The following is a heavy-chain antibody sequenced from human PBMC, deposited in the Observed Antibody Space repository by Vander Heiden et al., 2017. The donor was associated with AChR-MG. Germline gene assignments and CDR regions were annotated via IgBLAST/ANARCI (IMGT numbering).Heavy chain of an antibody. D-gene: IGHD1-1*01. V-gene: IGHV4-34*01. J-gene: IGHJ4*02. CDR3: ARSGQLDNY. CDR1: GGSFSDYY. CDR2: IDHSGTT. Sequence: QVQLHQWGAGPLKPSETLSLTCAAYGGSFSDYYWGWIRQPPGRGLEWIGEIDHSGTTNYNPSLKSRVTMSVDTSKNQFSLKLTSVTAADTALYYCARSGQLDNYWGQGTLVTVSP.